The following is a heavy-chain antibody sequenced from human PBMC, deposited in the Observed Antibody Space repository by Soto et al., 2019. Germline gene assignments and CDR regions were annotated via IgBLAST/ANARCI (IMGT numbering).Heavy chain of an antibody. V-gene: IGHV3-30-3*01. D-gene: IGHD6-6*01. CDR1: GFTCRSYA. CDR3: ARDVSVAARGPLDY. Sequence: PGGSLRVSCAASGFTCRSYAMHWVRQAPGKGLEWVAVISYDGSNKYYADSVKGRFTISRDNSKNTLYLQMNSLRAEDTAVYYCARDVSVAARGPLDYWGQGTLVTVSS. J-gene: IGHJ4*02. CDR2: ISYDGSNK.